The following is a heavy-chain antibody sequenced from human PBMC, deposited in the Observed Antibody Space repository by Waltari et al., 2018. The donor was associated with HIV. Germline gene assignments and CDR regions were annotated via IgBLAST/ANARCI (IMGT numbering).Heavy chain of an antibody. J-gene: IGHJ2*01. CDR1: GVTFGDYA. Sequence: EVQLVESGGGLVQPGRSLRLSCAASGVTFGDYAMPWVRQAPGKGLEWVSGISWNSGSIGYADSVKGRFTISRDNAKNSLYLQMNSLRAEDTALYYCAKGQTLYWYFDLWGRGTLVTVSS. CDR3: AKGQTLYWYFDL. CDR2: ISWNSGSI. V-gene: IGHV3-9*01.